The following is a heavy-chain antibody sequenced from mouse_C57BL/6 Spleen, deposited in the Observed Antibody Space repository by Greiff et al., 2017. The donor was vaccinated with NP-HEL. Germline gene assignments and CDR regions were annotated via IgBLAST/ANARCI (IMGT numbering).Heavy chain of an antibody. V-gene: IGHV4-1*01. CDR2: INPDSSTI. D-gene: IGHD2-3*01. Sequence: EVQLQQSGGGLVQPGGSLKLSCAASGIDFSRYWMSWVRRAPGKGLEWIGEINPDSSTINYAPSLKDKFIISRDNAKNTLYLQMSKVRSEDTALYYCARFYDGYSYAMDYWGQGTSVTVSS. CDR1: GIDFSRYW. J-gene: IGHJ4*01. CDR3: ARFYDGYSYAMDY.